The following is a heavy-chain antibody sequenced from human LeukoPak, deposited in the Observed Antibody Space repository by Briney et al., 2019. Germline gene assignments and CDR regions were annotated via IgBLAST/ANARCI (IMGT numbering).Heavy chain of an antibody. Sequence: GASVKVSCKASGYTFTGYYMHWVRQAPGQGLEWMGWINPNSGGTNYAQKFQGRVTMTRDTSISTAYMELSRLRSDDTAVYCCARRDTAMVTFLDYWGQGTLVTVSS. CDR2: INPNSGGT. D-gene: IGHD5-18*01. CDR3: ARRDTAMVTFLDY. V-gene: IGHV1-2*02. CDR1: GYTFTGYY. J-gene: IGHJ4*02.